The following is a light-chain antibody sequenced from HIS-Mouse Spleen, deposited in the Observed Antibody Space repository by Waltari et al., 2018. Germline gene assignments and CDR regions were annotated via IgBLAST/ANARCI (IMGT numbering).Light chain of an antibody. J-gene: IGLJ2*01. CDR1: NIGSKS. Sequence: SYVLTQPPSVSVAPGKTARITCGGNNIGSKSVHWYQQKPGQAPLLVVYEDSDRPSGIPERFSGSNSGTTATLTISRVEAGDEADYYCQVWDSSSDHVVFGGGTKLTVL. CDR2: EDS. V-gene: IGLV3-21*03. CDR3: QVWDSSSDHVV.